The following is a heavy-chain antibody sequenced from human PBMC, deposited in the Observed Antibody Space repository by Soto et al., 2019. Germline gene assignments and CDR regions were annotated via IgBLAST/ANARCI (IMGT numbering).Heavy chain of an antibody. D-gene: IGHD2-15*01. V-gene: IGHV3-9*01. CDR1: GFPFDDYA. J-gene: IGHJ4*02. CDR2: ISWNSGSI. CDR3: AKELGYCSGGSCYFDY. Sequence: GGSLSLSCTASGFPFDDYAMHWVRQAPGKGLEWVSGISWNSGSIGYADSVKGRFTISRDNAKNSLYLQMNSLRAEDTALYYCAKELGYCSGGSCYFDYWGQGTLVTVSS.